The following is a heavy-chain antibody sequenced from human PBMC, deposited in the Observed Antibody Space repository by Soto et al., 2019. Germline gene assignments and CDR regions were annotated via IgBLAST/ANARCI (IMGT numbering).Heavy chain of an antibody. Sequence: EVRLVESGGGLVQPGGSLRLSCAASGFTLSHYDINWVRQAPGKGLEWISFIASGNGNIYYTDSLRGLFTISRDNAKSTVYLQMRGLRDEDTAVYYCTRGYGRADYWGQGTLVTVSS. D-gene: IGHD4-17*01. CDR3: TRGYGRADY. CDR1: GFTLSHYD. J-gene: IGHJ4*02. V-gene: IGHV3-48*02. CDR2: IASGNGNI.